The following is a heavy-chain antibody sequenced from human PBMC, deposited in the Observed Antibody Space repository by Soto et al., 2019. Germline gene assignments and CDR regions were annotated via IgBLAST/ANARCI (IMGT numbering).Heavy chain of an antibody. J-gene: IGHJ4*02. V-gene: IGHV4-59*01. CDR2: IYYSGST. CDR3: ARARSDYYDSSGYYYTNFDY. Sequence: ETLSLTCTVSGGSISSYYWSWIRQPPGKGLEWIGYIYYSGSTNYNPSLKSRVTISVDTSKNQFSLKLSSVTAADTAVYYCARARSDYYDSSGYYYTNFDYWGQGTLVTVSS. D-gene: IGHD3-22*01. CDR1: GGSISSYY.